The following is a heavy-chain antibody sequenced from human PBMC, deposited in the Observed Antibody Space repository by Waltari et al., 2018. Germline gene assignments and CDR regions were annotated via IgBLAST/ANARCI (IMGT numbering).Heavy chain of an antibody. V-gene: IGHV3-15*07. J-gene: IGHJ4*02. CDR1: GCTFTNAW. Sequence: EVQLVESGGGLVKPGGSLRLSCVVSGCTFTNAWMNWVRQAPGKGLEWVGRIKSRIECGTTDYAAPVKGRFTISRDDSKSTLYLQMNSLKTEDTAVYYCSTGEGCSSTSCYDQFDYWVQGTLVTVSS. CDR2: IKSRIECGTT. D-gene: IGHD2-2*01. CDR3: STGEGCSSTSCYDQFDY.